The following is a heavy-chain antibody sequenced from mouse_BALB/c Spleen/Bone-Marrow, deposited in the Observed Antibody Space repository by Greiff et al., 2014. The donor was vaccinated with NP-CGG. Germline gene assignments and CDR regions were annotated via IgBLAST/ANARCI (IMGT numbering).Heavy chain of an antibody. J-gene: IGHJ2*01. Sequence: VQLVESGAELVRPGSSVKISCKASGYAFSSYWMNWVKQRPGQGLEWIGQIYPGDGDTNYSGKFKGKATLTADESSSTAYMQLSSLTPEDSAVFFCAFGNYDFDYWGQGTTLTVSS. V-gene: IGHV1-80*01. CDR1: GYAFSSYW. CDR3: AFGNYDFDY. D-gene: IGHD2-1*01. CDR2: IYPGDGDT.